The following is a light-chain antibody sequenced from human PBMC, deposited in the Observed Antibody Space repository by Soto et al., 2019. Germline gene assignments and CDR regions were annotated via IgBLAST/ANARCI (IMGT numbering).Light chain of an antibody. CDR2: EVT. CDR3: SSFTSSNTVI. J-gene: IGLJ2*01. CDR1: NSDIAAYNS. V-gene: IGLV2-14*01. Sequence: QSALTQPASVSGSSGQSITISCTGTNSDIAAYNSVSWYQHHPGKAPRLIIYEVTNRPSGISNRFSGSRTGNTASLTISGLQAEDAANYYCSSFTSSNTVIFGGGTKVTVL.